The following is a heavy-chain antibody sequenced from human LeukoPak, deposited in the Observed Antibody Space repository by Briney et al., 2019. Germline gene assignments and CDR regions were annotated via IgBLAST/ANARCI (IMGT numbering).Heavy chain of an antibody. CDR3: ARDKRPYYDSSGYRHRRAFDI. Sequence: GGSLRLSCAASGFTFSSYAMHWVRQAPGKGLEWVAVISYDGSNKYYADSVKGRFTISRDNSKNTLYLQMNSLRAEDTAVYYCARDKRPYYDSSGYRHRRAFDIWCQGTMVTVSS. CDR1: GFTFSSYA. D-gene: IGHD3-22*01. J-gene: IGHJ3*02. CDR2: ISYDGSNK. V-gene: IGHV3-30-3*01.